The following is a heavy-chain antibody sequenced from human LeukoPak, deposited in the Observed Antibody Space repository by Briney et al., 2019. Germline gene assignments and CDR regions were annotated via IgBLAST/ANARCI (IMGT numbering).Heavy chain of an antibody. J-gene: IGHJ4*02. D-gene: IGHD5-18*01. CDR2: ISWDSGYT. Sequence: GGSLRLSCAASGFTFDDYAMHWVRQSPGKGPEWVSLISWDSGYTYYADSVKGRFTISRDNSENSLYLQMNSLRAEDSALYYCARGVQLWSYYFDYWGRGTLVTVSS. V-gene: IGHV3-43D*03. CDR3: ARGVQLWSYYFDY. CDR1: GFTFDDYA.